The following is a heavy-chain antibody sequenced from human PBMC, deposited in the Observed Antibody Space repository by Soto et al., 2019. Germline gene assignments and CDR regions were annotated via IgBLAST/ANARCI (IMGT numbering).Heavy chain of an antibody. CDR3: ARGVVVVAATTPYGDYYYVMDV. Sequence: ASVKVSCKASGYTFTGYYMHWVRQAPGQGLEWMGWINPNSGGTNYAQKFQGWVTMTRDTSISTAYMELSRLRSDDTAVYYCARGVVVVAATTPYGDYYYVMDVWGQGTTVTVSS. V-gene: IGHV1-2*04. CDR2: INPNSGGT. CDR1: GYTFTGYY. D-gene: IGHD2-15*01. J-gene: IGHJ6*02.